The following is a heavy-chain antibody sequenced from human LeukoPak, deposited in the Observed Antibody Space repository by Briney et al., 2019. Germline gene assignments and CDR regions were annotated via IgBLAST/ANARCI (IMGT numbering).Heavy chain of an antibody. V-gene: IGHV1-69*01. CDR3: ARSLYYYDSSGQPLSVAFDI. D-gene: IGHD3-22*01. CDR1: GGTFSSYA. CDR2: IIPIFGTA. J-gene: IGHJ3*02. Sequence: SVTVSCTASGGTFSSYAISWVRQAPGQGLEWMGGIIPIFGTANYAQKFQGRVTITADESTSTAYMELSSLRSEDTAVYYCARSLYYYDSSGQPLSVAFDIWGQGTMVTVSS.